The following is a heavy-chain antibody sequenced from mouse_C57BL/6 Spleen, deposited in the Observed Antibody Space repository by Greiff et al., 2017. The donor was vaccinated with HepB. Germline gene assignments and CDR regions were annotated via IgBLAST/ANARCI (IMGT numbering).Heavy chain of an antibody. CDR3: AREGIYYDYEGYFDV. CDR2: IDPNSGGT. CDR1: GYTFTSYW. J-gene: IGHJ1*03. V-gene: IGHV1-72*01. D-gene: IGHD2-4*01. Sequence: QVQLKQPGAELVKPGASVKLSCKASGYTFTSYWMHWVKQRPGRGLEWIGRIDPNSGGTKYNEKFKSKATLTVDKPSSTAYMQLSSLTSEDSAVYYCAREGIYYDYEGYFDVWGTGTTVTVSS.